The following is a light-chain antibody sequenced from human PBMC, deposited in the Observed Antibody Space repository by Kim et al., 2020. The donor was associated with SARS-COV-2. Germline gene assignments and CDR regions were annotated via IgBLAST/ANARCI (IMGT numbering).Light chain of an antibody. CDR3: QAWDSSTVV. V-gene: IGLV3-1*01. CDR2: QDN. J-gene: IGLJ2*01. CDR1: KLGDKY. Sequence: SYELTQPPSVSVSPLQTASITCSGDKLGDKYACWYQQKPGQSPVLVIYQDNKRPSGIPERFSGSNSGNTATLTISGTQAMDEADYYCQAWDSSTVVFGGG.